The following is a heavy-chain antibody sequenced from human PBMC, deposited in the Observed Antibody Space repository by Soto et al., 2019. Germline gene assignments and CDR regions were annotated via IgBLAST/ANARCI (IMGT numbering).Heavy chain of an antibody. CDR3: PRSTGMDV. Sequence: VASVKGCCKASGYTFTSYYMHWVRQAPGQGLEWMGIINPSGGSTSYAQKVQGRVTMTRDTSTSTVYMELSSLRSADTLVYSCPRSTGMDVCGQGTTVTVSS. CDR1: GYTFTSYY. V-gene: IGHV1-46*01. CDR2: INPSGGST. J-gene: IGHJ6*02.